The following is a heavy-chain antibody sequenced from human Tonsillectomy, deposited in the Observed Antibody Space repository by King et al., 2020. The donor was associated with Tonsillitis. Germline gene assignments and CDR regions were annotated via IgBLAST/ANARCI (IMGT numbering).Heavy chain of an antibody. D-gene: IGHD1-14*01. J-gene: IGHJ5*02. CDR2: IHPSGGSA. Sequence: VQLVESGAEVKKSGASVKVSCKASGYTFTRYYMHWVRQAPGQGLEWMGIIHPSGGSAIYAQKFQGRVTMTRDTSTTTVYMELSSLTSEDTAVYYCARDGVPAPLPTTWFDPWGQGTLVTVSS. CDR1: GYTFTRYY. CDR3: ARDGVPAPLPTTWFDP. V-gene: IGHV1-46*01.